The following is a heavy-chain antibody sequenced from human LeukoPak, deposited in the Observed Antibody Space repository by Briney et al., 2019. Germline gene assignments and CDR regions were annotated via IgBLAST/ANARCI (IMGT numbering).Heavy chain of an antibody. J-gene: IGHJ4*02. CDR3: AKGVAAGTWGTSFDF. Sequence: GSLRLSCAASGFTFSNYPIHWVRQAPGKGPEWVAVISYDGNYQYYAESVKGRFTVSRDNSKNTVYLQMDSLRAEDTAVYYCAKGVAAGTWGTSFDFWGQGTLVTVSS. D-gene: IGHD6-13*01. V-gene: IGHV3-30*01. CDR1: GFTFSNYP. CDR2: ISYDGNYQ.